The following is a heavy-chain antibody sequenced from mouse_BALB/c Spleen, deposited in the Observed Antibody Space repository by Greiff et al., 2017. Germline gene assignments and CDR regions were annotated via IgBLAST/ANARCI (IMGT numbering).Heavy chain of an antibody. Sequence: EVMLVESGGGLVKPGGSLKLSCAASGFTFSSYDMSWVRQTPEKRLEWVAYISSGGGSTYYPDTVKGRFTISRDNAKNTLYLQMSSLKSEDTAMYYCARHRYFDYWGQGTTLTVSS. CDR1: GFTFSSYD. V-gene: IGHV5-12-1*01. J-gene: IGHJ2*01. CDR2: ISSGGGST. CDR3: ARHRYFDY.